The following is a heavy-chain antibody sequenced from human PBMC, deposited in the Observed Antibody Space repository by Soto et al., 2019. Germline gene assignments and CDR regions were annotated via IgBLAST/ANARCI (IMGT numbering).Heavy chain of an antibody. CDR2: IWHSGST. V-gene: IGHV4-59*12. Sequence: PSETLSLTCIVSGGSISSSYWSWIRQPPGKGLEWIGYIWHSGSTNSNPSLKSRVTISVDTSKNQFSLRLSSVTAADTAVYYCARASGVVYDWGQGTLVTVSS. CDR1: GGSISSSY. CDR3: ARASGVVYD. J-gene: IGHJ1*01. D-gene: IGHD2-15*01.